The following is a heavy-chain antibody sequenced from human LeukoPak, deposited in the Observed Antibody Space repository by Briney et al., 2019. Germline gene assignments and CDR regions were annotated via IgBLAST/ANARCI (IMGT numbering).Heavy chain of an antibody. CDR3: ARGYHDY. V-gene: IGHV3-9*01. CDR1: GFTFDDYA. D-gene: IGHD3-16*02. CDR2: ISWNSGSI. J-gene: IGHJ4*02. Sequence: GGSLRLSCAASGFTFDDYAMHWVRQAPGKGLEWVSGISWNSGSIGYADSVKGRFTISRDNSKNTLYLQMNSLRAEDTAVYYCARGYHDYWGQGTLVTVSS.